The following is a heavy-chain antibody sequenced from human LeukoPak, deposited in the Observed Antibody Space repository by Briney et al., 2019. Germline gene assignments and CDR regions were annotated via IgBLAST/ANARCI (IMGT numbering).Heavy chain of an antibody. Sequence: GGSLRLSCAASGFTFNFYAMSWVRQAPGKGLEWVAVIWYDGSNKYYADSVKGRFTISRDNSKNTLYLQMNSLRAEDTAVYYCARDPYPLYYYDSSGYSPPDHWGQGTLVTVSS. D-gene: IGHD3-22*01. J-gene: IGHJ4*02. CDR1: GFTFNFYA. CDR2: IWYDGSNK. V-gene: IGHV3-33*08. CDR3: ARDPYPLYYYDSSGYSPPDH.